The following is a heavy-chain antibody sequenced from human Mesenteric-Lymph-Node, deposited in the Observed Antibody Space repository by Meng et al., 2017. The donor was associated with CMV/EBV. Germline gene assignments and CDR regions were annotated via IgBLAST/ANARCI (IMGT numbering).Heavy chain of an antibody. D-gene: IGHD2-8*01. V-gene: IGHV4-61*01. CDR2: MYYSGST. Sequence: SETLSLTCTVSGGSVSIRSYYWSWIRQPPGKGLEWIGYMYYSGSTSYNPSLKSRLTISVDTSKNQFSLKLSSVTAADTAVYYCARATVWSTNYLYFDYWGQGTLVTVSS. CDR3: ARATVWSTNYLYFDY. CDR1: GGSVSIRSYY. J-gene: IGHJ4*02.